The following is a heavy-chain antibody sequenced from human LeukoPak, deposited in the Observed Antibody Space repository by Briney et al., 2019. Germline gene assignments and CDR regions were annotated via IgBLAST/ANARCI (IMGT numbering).Heavy chain of an antibody. J-gene: IGHJ6*03. CDR1: GFTFSSYN. CDR3: ARDPYSGGYWNYYYYYMDV. Sequence: PGGSLRLSCAASGFTFSSYNMNWVRQAPGKGLEWVSSITSSSSYIYYADPVKGRFIISRDNAKNSLFLQMNSLTAGDTAVYYCARDPYSGGYWNYYYYYMDVWGKGTTVTISS. D-gene: IGHD1-26*01. CDR2: ITSSSSYI. V-gene: IGHV3-21*01.